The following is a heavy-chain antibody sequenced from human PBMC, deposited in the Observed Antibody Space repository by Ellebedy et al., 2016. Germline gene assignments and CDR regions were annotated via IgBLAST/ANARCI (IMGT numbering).Heavy chain of an antibody. CDR3: ATLTIPGGSDS. D-gene: IGHD3-3*01. CDR1: GGSISSSSYY. V-gene: IGHV4-61*02. J-gene: IGHJ4*02. Sequence: SETLSLXXTVSGGSISSSSYYWGWIRQPPGKGLEWIGRIYTTGNTIYNPSLKSRVTMSVDTSKNHFSLELSSVTAADTAVYYCATLTIPGGSDSWGQGTLVTVSS. CDR2: IYTTGNT.